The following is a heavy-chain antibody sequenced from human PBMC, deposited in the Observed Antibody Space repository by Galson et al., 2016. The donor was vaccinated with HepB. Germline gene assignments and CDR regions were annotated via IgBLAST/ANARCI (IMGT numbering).Heavy chain of an antibody. V-gene: IGHV3-53*01. J-gene: IGHJ4*02. CDR3: ARAIAAAGNFDY. CDR2: LYTGGST. D-gene: IGHD6-13*01. CDR1: GFSVSSNF. Sequence: SLRLSCAASGFSVSSNFVSWVRRSPGKGLEWVSVLYTGGSTYYADSVKGRFTISRDNSKNMLYLQMNSLRAEDTAVYYCARAIAAAGNFDYWGQGTLVTISS.